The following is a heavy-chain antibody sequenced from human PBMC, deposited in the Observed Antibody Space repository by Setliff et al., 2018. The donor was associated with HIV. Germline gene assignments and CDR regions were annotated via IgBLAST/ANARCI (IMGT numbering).Heavy chain of an antibody. CDR1: GGTFSTYG. CDR2: TIPVVGTP. D-gene: IGHD1-26*01. Sequence: GASVKVSCKASGGTFSTYGITWVRQAPGQGLEWMGGTIPVVGTPTYAQKFQGRVTIIADKSTSTAYMELSSLRSGDTAVYYCAREVSVGATFFDLWGPGTPVTVS. V-gene: IGHV1-69*06. J-gene: IGHJ4*02. CDR3: AREVSVGATFFDL.